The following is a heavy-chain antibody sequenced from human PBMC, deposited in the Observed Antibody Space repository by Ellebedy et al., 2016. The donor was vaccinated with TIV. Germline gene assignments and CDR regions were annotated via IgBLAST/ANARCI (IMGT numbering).Heavy chain of an antibody. Sequence: ASVKVSCXASGYTFTSYYMHWVRQAPGQGLEWMGIINPSGGSTSYAQKFQGRVTITADESTSTAYMELSSLRSEDTAVYYCARGHSYGYTAGFDYWGQGTLVTVSS. CDR1: GYTFTSYY. J-gene: IGHJ4*02. CDR3: ARGHSYGYTAGFDY. D-gene: IGHD5-18*01. V-gene: IGHV1-46*01. CDR2: INPSGGST.